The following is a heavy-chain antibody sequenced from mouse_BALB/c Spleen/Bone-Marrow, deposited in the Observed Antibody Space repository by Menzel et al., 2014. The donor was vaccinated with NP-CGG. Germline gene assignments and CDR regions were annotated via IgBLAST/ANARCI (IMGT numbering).Heavy chain of an antibody. V-gene: IGHV1-4*02. Sequence: QVQLQQSAAELARPGASVKMSCKASGYTFTSYTMHWVKQRPGQGLEWIGYINPSSGYTGYNQKFKDKTTLTADKSSSTAYMQLSSLTSEDSAVYYCARWYYGYVGFAYWGQGTLVTVSA. J-gene: IGHJ3*01. CDR3: ARWYYGYVGFAY. D-gene: IGHD1-2*01. CDR1: GYTFTSYT. CDR2: INPSSGYT.